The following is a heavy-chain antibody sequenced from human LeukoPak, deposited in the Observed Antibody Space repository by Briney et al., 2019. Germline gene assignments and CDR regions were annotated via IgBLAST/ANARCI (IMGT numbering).Heavy chain of an antibody. D-gene: IGHD3-9*01. Sequence: SVKVSCKGSGYTFTSYGISWVRQAPGQGLEWVGWISAYNGNTNYAQKLQGRVTMTTDTSTSTAYMELRSLRSDDTAVYYCAREGSSGYSYYDILTGHYGAFDIWGQGTMVTVSS. CDR2: ISAYNGNT. J-gene: IGHJ3*02. CDR1: GYTFTSYG. CDR3: AREGSSGYSYYDILTGHYGAFDI. V-gene: IGHV1-18*01.